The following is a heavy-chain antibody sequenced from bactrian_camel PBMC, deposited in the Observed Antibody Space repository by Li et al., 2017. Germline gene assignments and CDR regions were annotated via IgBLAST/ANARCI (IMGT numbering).Heavy chain of an antibody. CDR2: IESDGST. J-gene: IGHJ4*01. D-gene: IGHD2*01. Sequence: HVQLVESGGGSVQVGGSLRLSCVASDDTIGRYCMGWFRQIPDKEREGVAGIESDGSTSYANSVKGRFTISQDNAKNTVYLQMNSLKPEDTAMYYCAAALWPFRGRWYDAESYKYWGHGTQVTVS. CDR3: AAALWPFRGRWYDAESYKY. V-gene: IGHV3S9*01. CDR1: DDTIGRYC.